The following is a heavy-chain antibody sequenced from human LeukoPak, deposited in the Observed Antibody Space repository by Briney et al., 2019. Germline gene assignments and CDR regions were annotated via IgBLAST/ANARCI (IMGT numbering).Heavy chain of an antibody. J-gene: IGHJ5*02. CDR1: GYTFTDYY. V-gene: IGHV1-2*02. CDR3: ARDRILYYDFWSGYYTANGGWFDP. D-gene: IGHD3-3*01. Sequence: ASVKVSCKASGYTFTDYYIHWVRQAPGQGLEWMGWINPNSGGTNYAQKFQGRVTMTRDTSISTAYMELSRLRSDDTAVYYCARDRILYYDFWSGYYTANGGWFDPWGQGTLVTVSS. CDR2: INPNSGGT.